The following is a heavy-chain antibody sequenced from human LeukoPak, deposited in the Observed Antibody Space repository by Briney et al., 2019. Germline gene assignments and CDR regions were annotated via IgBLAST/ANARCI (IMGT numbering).Heavy chain of an antibody. CDR2: IYPGDSDT. D-gene: IGHD3-22*01. CDR3: ARLDGYYDSSGYYPRGAFDI. V-gene: IGHV5-51*01. CDR1: GYSFTSYW. J-gene: IGHJ3*02. Sequence: GESLKISCKGSGYSFTSYWSGWVRQMPGKGLEWMGLIYPGDSDTRYSPSFQGQVTISADKSISTAYLQWSSLKASDTAMYYCARLDGYYDSSGYYPRGAFDIWGQGTMVTVSS.